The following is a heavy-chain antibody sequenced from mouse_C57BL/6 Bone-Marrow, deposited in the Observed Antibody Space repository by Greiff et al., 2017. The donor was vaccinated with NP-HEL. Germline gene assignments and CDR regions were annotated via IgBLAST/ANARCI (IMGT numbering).Heavy chain of an antibody. V-gene: IGHV1-19*01. CDR1: GYTFTDYY. J-gene: IGHJ3*01. D-gene: IGHD1-1*01. CDR3: ARSSRSSFAY. CDR2: INPYNGGT. Sequence: VQLQQSGPVLVKPGASVKMSCKASGYTFTDYYMNWVKQSHGKSLEWIGVINPYNGGTSYNQKFKGKATLTVDKSSSTAYMELNSLTSEDSAVYYCARSSRSSFAYWGQGTLVTVSA.